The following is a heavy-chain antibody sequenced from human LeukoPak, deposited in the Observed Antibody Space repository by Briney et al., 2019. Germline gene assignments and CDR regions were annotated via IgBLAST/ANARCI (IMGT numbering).Heavy chain of an antibody. Sequence: ASVKVSCKASGYTFSNYYLHWVRQAPGQGLEWMGLINPTAGNAYYAQRFQGRVTMTRNTSTSTVYMELSSLRSEDTAVYYCARIRDGYNDAYDIWGQGTMVTVPS. CDR2: INPTAGNA. CDR1: GYTFSNYY. D-gene: IGHD5-24*01. V-gene: IGHV1-46*01. CDR3: ARIRDGYNDAYDI. J-gene: IGHJ3*02.